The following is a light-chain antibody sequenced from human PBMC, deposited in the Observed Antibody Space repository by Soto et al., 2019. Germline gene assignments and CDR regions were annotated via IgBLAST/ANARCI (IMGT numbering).Light chain of an antibody. CDR1: QTISNW. J-gene: IGKJ4*01. Sequence: DIQMTQSPSTLSASVGDRVTITCRASQTISNWLAWYQQKPRKAPKVLIYDASTLDGGVPSRFSGRRSGTDFTLTISSLQPSDFATYYCQQYNTYPLTFGGGTKVDI. V-gene: IGKV1-5*01. CDR2: DAS. CDR3: QQYNTYPLT.